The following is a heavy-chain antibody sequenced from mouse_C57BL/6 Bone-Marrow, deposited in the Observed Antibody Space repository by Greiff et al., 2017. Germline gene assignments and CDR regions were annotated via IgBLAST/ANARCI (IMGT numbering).Heavy chain of an antibody. CDR3: AKGSRFAY. J-gene: IGHJ3*01. Sequence: VKLMESGPELVKPGASVKISCKASGYAFSSSWMNWVKQRPGKGLEWIGRIYPGDGDTNYNGKFKGKATLTADKSSSTAYMQLSSLTSEDSAVYFCAKGSRFAYWGQGTLVTVSA. CDR2: IYPGDGDT. D-gene: IGHD3-3*01. CDR1: GYAFSSSW. V-gene: IGHV1-82*01.